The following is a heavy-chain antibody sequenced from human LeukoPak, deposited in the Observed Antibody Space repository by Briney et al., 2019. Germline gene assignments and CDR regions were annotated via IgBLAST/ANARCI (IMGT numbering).Heavy chain of an antibody. V-gene: IGHV3-23*01. Sequence: PGGSLRPSCAASGFTFSSCAMSWVRQAPGKGLEWVSAISGSGDSTYYADSVKGRFTISRDNSKNTLFLQMNSLRAEDTALYYCATVIVAAASPTGPFDYWGQGTLVTVSS. CDR3: ATVIVAAASPTGPFDY. CDR2: ISGSGDST. CDR1: GFTFSSCA. D-gene: IGHD2-15*01. J-gene: IGHJ4*02.